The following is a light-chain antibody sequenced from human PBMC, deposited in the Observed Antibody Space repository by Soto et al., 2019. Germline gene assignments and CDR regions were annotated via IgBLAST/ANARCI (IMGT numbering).Light chain of an antibody. CDR1: SIDVGGSNY. J-gene: IGLJ1*01. CDR2: DVS. CDR3: CSYAVTFYV. Sequence: QSALTQPRSVSGSPGQSVTISCTGPSIDVGGSNYVSWYQQHPGKAPKLMTYDVSERPSGVPDRFSGSKSGNTASLTISGLQAEDEADYYCCSYAVTFYVFGTGTKLTVL. V-gene: IGLV2-11*01.